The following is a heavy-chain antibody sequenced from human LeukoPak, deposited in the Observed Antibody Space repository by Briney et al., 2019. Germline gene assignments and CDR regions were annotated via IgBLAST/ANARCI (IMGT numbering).Heavy chain of an antibody. CDR2: ISYDGSIK. Sequence: GGSLRLSCVASGFTFSTFGMHWVRQAPGKGLEWVAVISYDGSIKYYADSVKGRFTTSSDNSKNTLYLQMNSLRGEDTAVYYCAKDREPHLLSGYHGMDVWGQGTTVTVSS. D-gene: IGHD1-26*01. J-gene: IGHJ6*02. CDR1: GFTFSTFG. V-gene: IGHV3-30*18. CDR3: AKDREPHLLSGYHGMDV.